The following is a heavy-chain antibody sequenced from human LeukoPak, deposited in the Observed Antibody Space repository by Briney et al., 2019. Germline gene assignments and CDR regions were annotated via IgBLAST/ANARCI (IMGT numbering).Heavy chain of an antibody. Sequence: SETLSLTCTVSGGSISSSSYYWGWIRQPPGKGLEWIGSIYYSGSTYYNPSLKSRVTISVDTSKNQFSLKLSSVTAADTAVCYCARHVHQLLNSFDPWGQGTLVTVSS. J-gene: IGHJ5*02. CDR1: GGSISSSSYY. D-gene: IGHD2-2*01. V-gene: IGHV4-39*01. CDR3: ARHVHQLLNSFDP. CDR2: IYYSGST.